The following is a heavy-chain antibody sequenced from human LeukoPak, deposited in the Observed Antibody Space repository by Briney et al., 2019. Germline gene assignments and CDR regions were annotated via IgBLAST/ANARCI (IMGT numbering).Heavy chain of an antibody. CDR3: ARVRGIAAADGDSGLDY. J-gene: IGHJ4*02. Sequence: ASVKVSCKASGYTFTSYGISWVRQAPGQGLEWMGWISAYNGNTNYAQKLQGRVTMTTDTSTSTAYMELRSLRSEDTAVYYCARVRGIAAADGDSGLDYWGQGTLVTVSS. CDR2: ISAYNGNT. V-gene: IGHV1-18*01. CDR1: GYTFTSYG. D-gene: IGHD6-13*01.